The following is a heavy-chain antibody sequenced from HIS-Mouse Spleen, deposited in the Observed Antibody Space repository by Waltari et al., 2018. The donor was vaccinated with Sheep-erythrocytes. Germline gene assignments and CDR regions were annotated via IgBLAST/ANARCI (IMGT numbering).Heavy chain of an antibody. D-gene: IGHD1-26*01. CDR2: ISSSSSYI. Sequence: EVQLVESGGGLVKPGGSLRLSCAASGITFSSFSMTWARQAPGKGLEWVSSISSSSSYIYYADSVKGRFTISRDNAKNSLYLQMNSLRAEDTAVYYCARVASGATFDYWGQGTLVTVSS. CDR3: ARVASGATFDY. CDR1: GITFSSFS. J-gene: IGHJ4*02. V-gene: IGHV3-21*01.